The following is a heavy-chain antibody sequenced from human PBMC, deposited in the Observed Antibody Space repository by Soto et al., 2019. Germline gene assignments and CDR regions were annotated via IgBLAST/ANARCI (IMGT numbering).Heavy chain of an antibody. CDR2: INPNSGGT. V-gene: IGHV1-2*02. CDR1: GYTFTGYY. Sequence: ASVKVSCKASGYTFTGYYMHWVRQAPGQGLEWMGWINPNSGGTNYAQKFQGRVTMTRDTSISTAYMEPSRLRSDDTAVYYCAINSITGTTSLYYYYGMDVWGQGTTVTVSS. D-gene: IGHD1-7*01. J-gene: IGHJ6*02. CDR3: AINSITGTTSLYYYYGMDV.